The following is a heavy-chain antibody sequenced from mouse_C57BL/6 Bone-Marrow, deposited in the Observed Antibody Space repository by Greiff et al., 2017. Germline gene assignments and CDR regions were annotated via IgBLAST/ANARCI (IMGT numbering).Heavy chain of an antibody. CDR2: INPYDGGT. J-gene: IGHJ3*01. Sequence: EVQLQQSGPVLVKPGASVKMSCKASGYTFTDYYMNWVKQSHGKSLEWIGVINPYDGGTSYNQKFKGKATLTVDKSSSTAYMELNSLPSEDSAVYYCARAWYYVAWFAYWGQGTLVTVSA. CDR1: GYTFTDYY. V-gene: IGHV1-19*01. CDR3: ARAWYYVAWFAY. D-gene: IGHD1-1*01.